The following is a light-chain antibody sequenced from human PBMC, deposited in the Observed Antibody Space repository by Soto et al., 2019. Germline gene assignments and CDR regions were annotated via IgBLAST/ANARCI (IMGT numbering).Light chain of an antibody. J-gene: IGKJ4*01. CDR3: QQYGSSPLT. Sequence: EIVLTQSPGTLSFSPVERSTLSCRASQSVSGSYVAWYQQKPGQAPRLLIYGASGRATGIPDRFSESGSGTDFTLTISRLEPEDLAVYYCQQYGSSPLTFGGGTKV. CDR1: QSVSGSY. V-gene: IGKV3-20*01. CDR2: GAS.